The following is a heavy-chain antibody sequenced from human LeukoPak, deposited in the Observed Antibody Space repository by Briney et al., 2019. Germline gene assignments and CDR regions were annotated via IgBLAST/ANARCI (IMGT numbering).Heavy chain of an antibody. CDR3: ARGAPRDCSPSSCSLFDH. V-gene: IGHV3-7*01. D-gene: IGHD2-15*01. CDR2: IVQDGSGK. Sequence: GGSLRLSCAASGFTFSSYAMSWVRQAPGKGLEWVANIVQDGSGKYYVDSVRGRFTISRDNAKSSLYLQMNSLRAEDTAVYYCARGAPRDCSPSSCSLFDHWGRGTQVIVPS. J-gene: IGHJ4*01. CDR1: GFTFSSYA.